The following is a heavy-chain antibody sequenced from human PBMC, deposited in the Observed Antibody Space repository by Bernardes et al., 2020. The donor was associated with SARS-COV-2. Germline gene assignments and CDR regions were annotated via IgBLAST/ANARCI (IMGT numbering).Heavy chain of an antibody. CDR3: ATSVTTYYYGLDV. CDR1: GFSFTDAW. Sequence: VCSLRRSCRASGFSFTDAWMNWVRQAPGTGLEWVGRIKSNIDGGTTDYAAPVKGRFTISRDESKNMVYLQMNSLKTEDTAVYYCATSVTTYYYGLDVWGLGTTVTVSS. V-gene: IGHV3-15*01. CDR2: IKSNIDGGTT. D-gene: IGHD1-1*01. J-gene: IGHJ6*02.